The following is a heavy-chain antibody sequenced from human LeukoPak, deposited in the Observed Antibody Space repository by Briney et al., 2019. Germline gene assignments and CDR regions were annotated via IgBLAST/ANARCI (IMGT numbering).Heavy chain of an antibody. J-gene: IGHJ6*03. CDR1: GGTFSSYA. D-gene: IGHD2-2*01. Sequence: GASVKVSCKASGGTFSSYAISWVRQAPGQGLEWMGGITPIFGTANYAQKFQGRVTITTDESTSTAYMELSSLRSEDTAVYYCARVLGYCSSTSCPTYYYYYMDVWGKGTTVTVSS. CDR2: ITPIFGTA. V-gene: IGHV1-69*05. CDR3: ARVLGYCSSTSCPTYYYYYMDV.